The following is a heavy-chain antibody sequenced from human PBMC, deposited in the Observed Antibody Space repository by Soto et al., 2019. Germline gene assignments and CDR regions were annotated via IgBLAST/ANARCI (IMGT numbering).Heavy chain of an antibody. CDR2: INPNSGGT. D-gene: IGHD1-26*01. CDR1: GYTFTGYY. J-gene: IGHJ5*02. CDR3: AGAVLSGSYYKWFDP. Sequence: GASVKVSCKASGYTFTGYYMHWVRQAPGQGLEWMGWINPNSGGTDYAQKFQGRVTMTRDTSITTAYMELSRLRSDDTAVYYCAGAVLSGSYYKWFDPWGQGTLVTVSS. V-gene: IGHV1-2*02.